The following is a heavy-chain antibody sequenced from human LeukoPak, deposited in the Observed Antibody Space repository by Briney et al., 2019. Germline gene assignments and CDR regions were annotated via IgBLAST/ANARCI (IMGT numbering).Heavy chain of an antibody. J-gene: IGHJ6*03. CDR2: INHSGST. CDR1: GGSFSGYY. D-gene: IGHD3-10*01. CDR3: ARGVSSRITMVRGTRKGGYYYMDV. V-gene: IGHV4-34*01. Sequence: SETLSLTCAVYGGSFSGYYWSWIRQPPGKGLEWIGEINHSGSTNYNPSLKSRVTISVDTSKNQFSLKLSSVTAADTAVYYCARGVSSRITMVRGTRKGGYYYMDVWGKGTTVTVSS.